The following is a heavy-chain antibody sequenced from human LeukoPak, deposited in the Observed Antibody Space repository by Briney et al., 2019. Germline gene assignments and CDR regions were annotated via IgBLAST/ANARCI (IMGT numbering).Heavy chain of an antibody. CDR1: GFTFSSYA. Sequence: GGSLRLSCAASGFTFSSYAMSWVRQAPGKGLEWVSAISGSGGSTYCADSVKGRFTISRDNSKNTLYLQMNSLRAEDTAVYYCAKDSSYSSGWYGDYWGQGTLVTVSS. J-gene: IGHJ4*02. V-gene: IGHV3-23*01. CDR3: AKDSSYSSGWYGDY. D-gene: IGHD6-19*01. CDR2: ISGSGGST.